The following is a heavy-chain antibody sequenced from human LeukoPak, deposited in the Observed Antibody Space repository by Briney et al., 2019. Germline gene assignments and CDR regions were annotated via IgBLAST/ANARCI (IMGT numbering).Heavy chain of an antibody. D-gene: IGHD6-13*01. CDR1: GFTFSNYS. J-gene: IGHJ5*02. CDR3: ARAYSSSWYFNWFDP. V-gene: IGHV3-7*03. CDR2: IKQDGSEK. Sequence: GGSLRLSCAASGFTFSNYSMNWVRQAPGKGLEWVANIKQDGSEKYYVDSVKGRFTISRDNAKKSLYLQMNSLRAEDTAVYFCARAYSSSWYFNWFDPWGQGTLVTVSS.